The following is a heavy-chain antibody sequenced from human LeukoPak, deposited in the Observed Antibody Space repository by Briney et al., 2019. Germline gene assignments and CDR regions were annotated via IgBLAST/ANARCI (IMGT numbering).Heavy chain of an antibody. CDR3: ASESFFDGNYRADYFDC. CDR1: GFNFRSYE. V-gene: IGHV3-48*03. Sequence: GGSLRLSCAASGFNFRSYEMNWVRQAPGKGLEWLSYISGSGGTMNYADSVKGRFSISRDNAKNSLYLQMNSLRAEDTAIYYCASESFFDGNYRADYFDCGGQGTLVTVSS. CDR2: ISGSGGTM. J-gene: IGHJ4*02. D-gene: IGHD4-11*01.